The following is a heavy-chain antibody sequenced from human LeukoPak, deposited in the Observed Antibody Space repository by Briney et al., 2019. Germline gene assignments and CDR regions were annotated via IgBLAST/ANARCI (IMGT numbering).Heavy chain of an antibody. CDR2: INPNSGGT. D-gene: IGHD2-2*01. V-gene: IGHV1-2*02. J-gene: IGHJ5*02. CDR1: GYTFTSYG. CDR3: AGDGCSSTSCSPGWFDP. Sequence: ASVKVSCKASGYTFTSYGISWVRQAPGQGLEWMGWINPNSGGTNYAQKFQGRVTMTRDTSISTAYMELSRLRSDDTAVYYCAGDGCSSTSCSPGWFDPWGQGTLVTVSS.